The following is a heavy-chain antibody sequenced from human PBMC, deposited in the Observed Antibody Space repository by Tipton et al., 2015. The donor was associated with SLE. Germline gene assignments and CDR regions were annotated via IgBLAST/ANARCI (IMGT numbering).Heavy chain of an antibody. CDR3: ARDRYCGGGSCFDWFFDL. D-gene: IGHD2-15*01. Sequence: TLSLTCTVSGGSISGYSWSWVRQPPGKGLEWIGYIYHSGSTNYNPSLKGRVTMSVDTSENQFSLKLTSVTAADTAVYYCARDRYCGGGSCFDWFFDLWGRGTLVTVSS. CDR1: GGSISGYS. V-gene: IGHV4-59*01. J-gene: IGHJ2*01. CDR2: IYHSGST.